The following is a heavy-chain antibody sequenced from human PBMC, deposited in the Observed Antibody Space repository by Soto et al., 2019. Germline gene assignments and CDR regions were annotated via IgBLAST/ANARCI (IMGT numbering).Heavy chain of an antibody. J-gene: IGHJ3*02. CDR1: GFTFSSYA. V-gene: IGHV3-23*01. D-gene: IGHD2-15*01. CDR2: MSGSGGST. CDR3: AKDRYCSGGSCYPDAFDI. Sequence: GGSLRLSCAASGFTFSSYAMSWVRQAPGKGLEWVSAMSGSGGSTYYADSVKGRFTISRDNSKNTLYLQMSSLRAEDTAVYYCAKDRYCSGGSCYPDAFDIWGQGTMVTVSS.